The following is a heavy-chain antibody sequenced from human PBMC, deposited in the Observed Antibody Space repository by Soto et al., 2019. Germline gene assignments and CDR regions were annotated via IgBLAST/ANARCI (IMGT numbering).Heavy chain of an antibody. Sequence: QVQWVQSGTEVKKTGASVKVSCKASGYTFTNHDINWVRQATGQGLEWMGWMNPKSGNTGYAQKFQGRVIMTRSLSISTAYLELSSLRSEDTATYYCARIGDSSDYGMDVWGQGTTVAVAS. CDR3: ARIGDSSDYGMDV. D-gene: IGHD3-16*01. J-gene: IGHJ6*02. CDR1: GYTFTNHD. CDR2: MNPKSGNT. V-gene: IGHV1-8*01.